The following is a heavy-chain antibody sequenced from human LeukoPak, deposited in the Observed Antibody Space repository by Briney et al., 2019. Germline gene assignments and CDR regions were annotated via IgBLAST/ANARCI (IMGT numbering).Heavy chain of an antibody. CDR1: GFTFSSYA. CDR3: AKRLYDSSGYYYGGFDY. Sequence: GGSLRLSCAASGFTFSSYAMSWVRQAPGKGLEWVSAISGSGGSTYYADSVKGRFTISRDNSKNTLYLQMNSLRAEDTAVYYCAKRLYDSSGYYYGGFDYWGQGTLVTVSS. D-gene: IGHD3-22*01. V-gene: IGHV3-23*01. CDR2: ISGSGGST. J-gene: IGHJ4*02.